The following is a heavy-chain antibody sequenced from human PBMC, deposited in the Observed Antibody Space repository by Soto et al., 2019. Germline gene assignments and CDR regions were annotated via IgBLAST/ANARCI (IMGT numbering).Heavy chain of an antibody. CDR3: ARVKDDYGNPGGVFDI. V-gene: IGHV4-34*01. J-gene: IGHJ3*02. D-gene: IGHD4-17*01. CDR2: INHSGTT. Sequence: SETLSLTCAVYGGSGGSFSGYYWSWIRQPPGKGLEWIGEINHSGTTSYHPSLKSRLTTSVDTSKNQFSLRLSSVTAADTAVYYCARVKDDYGNPGGVFDIRGPGTMVTVS. CDR1: GGSGGSFSGYY.